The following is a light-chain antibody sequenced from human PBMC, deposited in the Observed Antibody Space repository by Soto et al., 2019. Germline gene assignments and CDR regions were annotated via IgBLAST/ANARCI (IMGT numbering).Light chain of an antibody. Sequence: DIQMTQSPSSLSASVGDRVTITCQASQDVSNYLNWYQQKLGKAPELLIYDASTLQSGVPSRFRGGASGTDFTLTISSLQLDDFATYYCQQSYNTPLTFGQGTKVDI. J-gene: IGKJ1*01. V-gene: IGKV1-39*01. CDR3: QQSYNTPLT. CDR2: DAS. CDR1: QDVSNY.